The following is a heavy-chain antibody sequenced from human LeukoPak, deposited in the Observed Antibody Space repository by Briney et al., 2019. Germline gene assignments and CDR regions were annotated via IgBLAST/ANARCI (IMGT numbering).Heavy chain of an antibody. J-gene: IGHJ4*02. CDR3: ARHRSGWLQSSFDY. V-gene: IGHV4-39*01. CDR1: GFTFSGYC. Sequence: GSLRLSCAASGFTFSGYCMNWVRQPPGKGLEWIGSIYYSGSSFDNPALKSRVTISVDTSKNQFSLKLSSVTAADTAVYYCARHRSGWLQSSFDYWGQGTLVTVSS. CDR2: IYYSGSS. D-gene: IGHD5-24*01.